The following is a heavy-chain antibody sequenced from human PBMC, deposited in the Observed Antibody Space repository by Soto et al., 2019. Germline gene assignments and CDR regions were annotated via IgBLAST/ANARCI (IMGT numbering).Heavy chain of an antibody. D-gene: IGHD4-17*01. CDR3: ARDRGYSRMTTVKLYYYYYGMDV. CDR1: GGSISSGDYY. CDR2: IYYSGST. Sequence: TLSLTCTVSGGSISSGDYYWSWIRQPRGKGLEWIGYIYYSGSTYYNPSLKSRVTISVDTSKNQFSLKLSSVTAADTAVYYCARDRGYSRMTTVKLYYYYYGMDVWGQETTVTVSS. J-gene: IGHJ6*02. V-gene: IGHV4-30-4*01.